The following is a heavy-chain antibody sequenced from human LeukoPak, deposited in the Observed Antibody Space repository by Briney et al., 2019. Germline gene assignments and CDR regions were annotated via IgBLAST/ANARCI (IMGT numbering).Heavy chain of an antibody. D-gene: IGHD6-13*01. CDR2: IYYSGST. Sequence: SETLSLTCTVSGGSISSSSYYWGWIRQPPGKGLEWIGSIYYSGSTYYNPSLKSRVTISADTSKNQFSLKLSSVTAADTAVYYCARKSEQLVSPLDYWGQGTLVTVSS. CDR1: GGSISSSSYY. J-gene: IGHJ4*02. V-gene: IGHV4-39*01. CDR3: ARKSEQLVSPLDY.